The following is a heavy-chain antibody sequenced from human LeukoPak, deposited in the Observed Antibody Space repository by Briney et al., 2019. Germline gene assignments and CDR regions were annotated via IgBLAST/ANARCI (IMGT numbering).Heavy chain of an antibody. V-gene: IGHV3-48*03. Sequence: GGSLRLSCAASGFTFSSYEMNWVRQAPGKGLEWVSYISSSDSTIYYADSVKGRFTISRDNAKNSLYLQINSLRAEDTAVYYCARNDPFEYSSLPDAFYIWGQGTMVTVSS. CDR2: ISSSDSTI. CDR1: GFTFSSYE. CDR3: ARNDPFEYSSLPDAFYI. D-gene: IGHD6-6*01. J-gene: IGHJ3*02.